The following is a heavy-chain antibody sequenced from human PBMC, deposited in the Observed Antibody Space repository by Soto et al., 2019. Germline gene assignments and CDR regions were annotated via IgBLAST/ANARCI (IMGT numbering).Heavy chain of an antibody. J-gene: IGHJ3*02. CDR3: ARGNGKKILDI. Sequence: SGTLSLTCTVSGGSISSYYWSWIRQPPGKGLEWIGYIYYSGSTNYNPSLKSRVTISVDTSKNQFSLKLSSVTAADTAVYYCARGNGKKILDIWGQGTRFTVSS. D-gene: IGHD1-1*01. CDR2: IYYSGST. CDR1: GGSISSYY. V-gene: IGHV4-59*01.